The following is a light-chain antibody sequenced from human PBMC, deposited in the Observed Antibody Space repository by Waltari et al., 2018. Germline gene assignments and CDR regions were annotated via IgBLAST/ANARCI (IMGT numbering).Light chain of an antibody. CDR1: QTIFDSPTNRNY. J-gene: IGKJ4*01. CDR2: WAS. Sequence: DFVMTQSPDSLAVSLGARATIHCKSSQTIFDSPTNRNYVAWYQQRPGQPPKLLIYWASVRASGVPDRFSGSGSGTDFTLTISSLQPEDVAVYYCQQYITTLTFGGGTKVEIK. CDR3: QQYITTLT. V-gene: IGKV4-1*01.